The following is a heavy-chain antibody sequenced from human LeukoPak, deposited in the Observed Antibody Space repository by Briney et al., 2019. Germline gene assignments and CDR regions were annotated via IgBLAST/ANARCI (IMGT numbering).Heavy chain of an antibody. CDR2: INHSGST. J-gene: IGHJ4*02. D-gene: IGHD6-19*01. V-gene: IGHV4-34*01. CDR1: AGSFSGYY. CDR3: ARVPDLRGRSSRLAVAGTDFDY. Sequence: SGTLSLTCAVYAGSFSGYYWTRIRQPPGKGLEWIGEINHSGSTNYNPSLKSRVTISVDTFKNQFSLKLFSVTAADTAVYYCARVPDLRGRSSRLAVAGTDFDYWGQGTLVTVSS.